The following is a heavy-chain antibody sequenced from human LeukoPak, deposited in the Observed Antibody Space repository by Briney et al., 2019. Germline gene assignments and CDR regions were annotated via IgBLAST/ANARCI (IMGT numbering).Heavy chain of an antibody. CDR2: ISESSSFI. CDR3: ARQRGYCSSGVCRGWFDP. D-gene: IGHD2-8*01. V-gene: IGHV3-21*01. Sequence: GGSLRLSCAASGFTFRNYNMNWVRQAPGKGLEWVSSISESSSFIQYADSLKGRFAISRDNARNSLYLQMNSLRAEDTAVYYCARQRGYCSSGVCRGWFDPWGQGTLVTVSS. CDR1: GFTFRNYN. J-gene: IGHJ5*02.